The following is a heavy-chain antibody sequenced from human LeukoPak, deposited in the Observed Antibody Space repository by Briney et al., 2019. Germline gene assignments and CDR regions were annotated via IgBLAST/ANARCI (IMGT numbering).Heavy chain of an antibody. CDR1: GFPFRPYG. Sequence: GGPRSLPCSPSGFPFRPYGMIGAPGARGRGREGISYINSKSDTVPYSNSVEGRFTISRDNAKNSLYLQMNSLRAEDTAMYYCARDTRGESDYWGHGTLVTVSS. J-gene: IGHJ4*01. CDR2: INSKSDTV. CDR3: ARDTRGESDY. V-gene: IGHV3-48*04. D-gene: IGHD2-2*01.